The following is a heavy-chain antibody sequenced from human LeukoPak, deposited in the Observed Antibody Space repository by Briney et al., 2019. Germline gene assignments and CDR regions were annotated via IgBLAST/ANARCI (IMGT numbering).Heavy chain of an antibody. CDR3: ARGGAGKSVFNWFDP. V-gene: IGHV3-30*03. Sequence: PGGSLRLSSAASGFTFSSYGMHWVRQAPGKGLEWVAVISYDGSNKYYADSVKGRFTISRDNSKNTLYLQMNSLRAEDTAVYYCARGGAGKSVFNWFDPWGQGTLVTVSS. D-gene: IGHD3-16*01. J-gene: IGHJ5*02. CDR1: GFTFSSYG. CDR2: ISYDGSNK.